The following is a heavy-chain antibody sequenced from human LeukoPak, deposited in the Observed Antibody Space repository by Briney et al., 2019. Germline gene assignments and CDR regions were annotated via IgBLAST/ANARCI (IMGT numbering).Heavy chain of an antibody. V-gene: IGHV3-23*01. Sequence: GGSLRLSCAASGFTFNSYAMSWVRQAPGKGLEWVSTIGGSGDSTYYADSVKGRFTISRDNSKNTLYLQMNSLRAEDTAVYYCAKDRRTTGIAAAGGICCWFDPWGQGTLVTVSS. CDR3: AKDRRTTGIAAAGGICCWFDP. D-gene: IGHD6-13*01. CDR2: IGGSGDST. CDR1: GFTFNSYA. J-gene: IGHJ5*02.